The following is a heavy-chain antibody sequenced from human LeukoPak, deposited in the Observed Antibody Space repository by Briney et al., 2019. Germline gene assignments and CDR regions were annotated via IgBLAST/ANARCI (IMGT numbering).Heavy chain of an antibody. Sequence: PSETLSLTCTVSGGSIISHYWSWIRQPPGKGLEWIGYIYYSGSTNYNPSLKSRVTISVDTSKNQFSLELSSVTAADTAVYYCARVAGRWLPARYFDYWGQGTLVTVSS. CDR2: IYYSGST. CDR3: ARVAGRWLPARYFDY. D-gene: IGHD5-24*01. J-gene: IGHJ4*02. V-gene: IGHV4-59*11. CDR1: GGSIISHY.